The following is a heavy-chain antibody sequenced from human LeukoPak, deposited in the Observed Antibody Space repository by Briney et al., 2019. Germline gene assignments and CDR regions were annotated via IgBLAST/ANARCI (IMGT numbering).Heavy chain of an antibody. Sequence: GASVKVSCKASGYTFTSYYMHWVRQAPGQGLEWMGIINPSGGSTSYAQKFQGRVTMTRDTSTSTVYMELSSLRSEDTAVYYCARSPITYYDIFGLYGMDVWGQGTTVTVSS. CDR2: INPSGGST. CDR1: GYTFTSYY. J-gene: IGHJ6*02. D-gene: IGHD3-9*01. V-gene: IGHV1-46*01. CDR3: ARSPITYYDIFGLYGMDV.